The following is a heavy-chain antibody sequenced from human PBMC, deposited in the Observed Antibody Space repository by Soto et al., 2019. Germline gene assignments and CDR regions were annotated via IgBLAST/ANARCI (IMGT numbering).Heavy chain of an antibody. V-gene: IGHV1-69*13. CDR2: IIPIFGTA. J-gene: IGHJ4*02. Sequence: ASVKFSCEASGGTFSSYAISWLRQAPGQGLEWMGGIIPIFGTANYSQKFQGRVTITADESTSTAYMELSSLRSEDTALYYCATGLRGYSYDYWGQGTLVTVSS. CDR3: ATGLRGYSYDY. CDR1: GGTFSSYA. D-gene: IGHD5-18*01.